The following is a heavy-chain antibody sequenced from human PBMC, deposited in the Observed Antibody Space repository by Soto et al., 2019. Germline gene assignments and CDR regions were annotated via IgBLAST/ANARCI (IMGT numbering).Heavy chain of an antibody. CDR2: ISVSGGTT. CDR3: AKGMYYYDSSGYRLFDY. J-gene: IGHJ4*02. V-gene: IGHV3-23*01. D-gene: IGHD3-22*01. Sequence: GGSLRLSCAASGFTFRNYAMNWVRQAPGKGLEWVSGISVSGGTTYYADSVKGRFTVSRDNSKSTVFLQMNSLRAEDTAVYFYAKGMYYYDSSGYRLFDYWGQGTQVTVSS. CDR1: GFTFRNYA.